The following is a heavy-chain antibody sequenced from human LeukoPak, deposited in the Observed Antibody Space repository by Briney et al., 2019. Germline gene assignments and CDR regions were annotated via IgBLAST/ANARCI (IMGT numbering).Heavy chain of an antibody. CDR2: IGGGGEST. V-gene: IGHV3-23*01. CDR1: GFTVSDNY. CDR3: AKVLSGSQDY. D-gene: IGHD1-26*01. Sequence: GGSLRLSCAASGFTVSDNYMSWARQAPGKGLEWVSTIGGGGESTYYADSVKGRFTISRDNSKNTVYLQMNSLRAEDTAVYYCAKVLSGSQDYWGQGTLVTVFS. J-gene: IGHJ4*02.